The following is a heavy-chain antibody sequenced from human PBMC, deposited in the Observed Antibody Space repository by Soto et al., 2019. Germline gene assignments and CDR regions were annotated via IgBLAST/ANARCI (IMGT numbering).Heavy chain of an antibody. J-gene: IGHJ4*02. D-gene: IGHD2-15*01. Sequence: PGGSLRLSCAASGFTFSGSAMHWFRQASGKGLEWVGRIRSKANSYATAYAASVKGRFTISRDDSKNTAYLQMNSLKTEDTAVYYCTRHETAYCSGGSCYSTFDYWGQGTLVTVSS. CDR2: IRSKANSYAT. V-gene: IGHV3-73*01. CDR3: TRHETAYCSGGSCYSTFDY. CDR1: GFTFSGSA.